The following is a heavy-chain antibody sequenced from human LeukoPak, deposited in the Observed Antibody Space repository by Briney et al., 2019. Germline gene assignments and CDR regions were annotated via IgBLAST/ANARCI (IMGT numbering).Heavy chain of an antibody. CDR1: GFTFSNYW. CDR3: AKGGSGWRQRFYFDY. CDR2: INSDGSGT. Sequence: GGSLRLSCAASGFTFSNYWMHWVRQVPGKGLVWVSRINSDGSGTIYADSVKGRFTISRDNAKNTLYLQMNSLRAEDTAVYYCAKGGSGWRQRFYFDYWGQGTLVTVSS. D-gene: IGHD6-19*01. J-gene: IGHJ4*02. V-gene: IGHV3-74*01.